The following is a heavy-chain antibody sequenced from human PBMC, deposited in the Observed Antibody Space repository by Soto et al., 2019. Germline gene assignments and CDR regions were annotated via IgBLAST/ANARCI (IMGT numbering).Heavy chain of an antibody. CDR1: FGSISSGDYY. CDR2: IYYNGNT. J-gene: IGHJ5*02. CDR3: ASNLVTAGVGWFDP. V-gene: IGHV4-30-4*01. D-gene: IGHD2-21*02. Sequence: SETLSLTCTVSFGSISSGDYYWSWIRQPPGKGLEWIGYIYYNGNTYYNPSLKSRVTISVDKSKKQFPLKLSSVTAADTAVYYCASNLVTAGVGWFDPWGQGTLVTVSS.